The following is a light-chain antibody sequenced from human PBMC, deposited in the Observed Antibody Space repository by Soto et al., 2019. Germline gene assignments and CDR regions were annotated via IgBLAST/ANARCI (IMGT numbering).Light chain of an antibody. CDR3: QQYRSLGK. V-gene: IGKV3-20*01. Sequence: EIVLTQSPGTLSLSPGERATLSCRASQSVSNNYLAWYQQKPGQAPRLLIYGASNRATGIPDRFSGSGSGTDFTLTISRLEPEDFEVYYCQQYRSLGKFGKGTKVHI. CDR1: QSVSNNY. CDR2: GAS. J-gene: IGKJ1*01.